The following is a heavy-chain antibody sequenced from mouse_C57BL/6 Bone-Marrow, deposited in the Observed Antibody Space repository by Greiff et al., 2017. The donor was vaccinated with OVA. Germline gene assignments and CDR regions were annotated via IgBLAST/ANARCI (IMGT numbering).Heavy chain of an antibody. V-gene: IGHV1-64*01. CDR2: IHPNSGST. D-gene: IGHD1-3*01. CDR3: ARHEIKTWFAY. Sequence: QVQLQQPGAELVKPGASVKLSCKASGYTFTSYWMHWVKQRPGQGLEWIGMIHPNSGSTNYNEKFKSKATLTVDKSSSTAYMQLSRLTSEDSAVYFCARHEIKTWFAYWGQGTLVTVS. CDR1: GYTFTSYW. J-gene: IGHJ3*01.